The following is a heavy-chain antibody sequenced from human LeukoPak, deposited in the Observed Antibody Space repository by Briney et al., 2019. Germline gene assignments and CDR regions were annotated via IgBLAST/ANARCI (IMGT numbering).Heavy chain of an antibody. CDR1: GGSISSYY. Sequence: PSETLSLTCTVSGGSISSYYWSWIRQPPGKGLEWIGYIYYSGSTNYNPSLKSRVTISVDTSKNQFSLKLSSVTAADTAVYYCARGVLLLWFGELFDYWGQGTLVTVSS. V-gene: IGHV4-59*01. D-gene: IGHD3-10*01. J-gene: IGHJ4*02. CDR2: IYYSGST. CDR3: ARGVLLLWFGELFDY.